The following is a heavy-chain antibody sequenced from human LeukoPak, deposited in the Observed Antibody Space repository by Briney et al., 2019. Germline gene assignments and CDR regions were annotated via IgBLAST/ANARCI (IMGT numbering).Heavy chain of an antibody. D-gene: IGHD2-2*01. Sequence: PSQTLSLTCTVSGGSISSGSYYWSWIRQPAGKGLEWIGRIYTSGSTNYNPSLKSRVTISVDTSKNQFSLKLNSVTAADTAVYYCARGESAGYCSSTSCSHWFDPWGQGTLVTVSS. CDR2: IYTSGST. CDR1: GGSISSGSYY. CDR3: ARGESAGYCSSTSCSHWFDP. V-gene: IGHV4-61*02. J-gene: IGHJ5*02.